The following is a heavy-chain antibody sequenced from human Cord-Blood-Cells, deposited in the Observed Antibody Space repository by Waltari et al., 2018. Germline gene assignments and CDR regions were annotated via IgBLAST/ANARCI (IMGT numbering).Heavy chain of an antibody. Sequence: EVQLVGSGGGLIQPGGSLRLSCAASVFPVSSNSMVWVRVAPGKGLEWVSVIYSGGSTYYADSVKGRFTISRDNSKNTLYLQMNSLRAEDTAVYYCATPGIAAAGTLYYFDYWGQGTLVTVSS. D-gene: IGHD6-13*01. J-gene: IGHJ4*02. CDR1: VFPVSSNS. CDR2: IYSGGST. V-gene: IGHV3-53*01. CDR3: ATPGIAAAGTLYYFDY.